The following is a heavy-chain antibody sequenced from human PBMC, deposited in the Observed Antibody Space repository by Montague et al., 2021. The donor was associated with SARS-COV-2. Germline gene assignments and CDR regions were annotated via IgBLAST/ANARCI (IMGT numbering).Heavy chain of an antibody. J-gene: IGHJ5*02. Sequence: TLSLTCTVSIGSISSGSCDWSWIRQPTGKGLEWIGRIYTSGSTNYXPTLKSRVTMSVDTSQNQFSLKLSSVTAADTAVYYCARDGYSSGWNGLHWFDPWGQGTKVTVSS. CDR3: ARDGYSSGWNGLHWFDP. CDR1: IGSISSGSCD. CDR2: IYTSGST. V-gene: IGHV4-61*02. D-gene: IGHD6-25*01.